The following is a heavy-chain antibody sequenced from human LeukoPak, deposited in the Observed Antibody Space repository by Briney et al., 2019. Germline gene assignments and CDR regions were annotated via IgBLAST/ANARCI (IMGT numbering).Heavy chain of an antibody. CDR2: IIPIFGTA. J-gene: IGHJ4*02. V-gene: IGHV1-69*13. D-gene: IGHD3-22*01. CDR3: ARHDSSGYYGFDY. Sequence: GASVKVSCKASGGTFSSYAISWVRQAPGHGLEWMGGIIPIFGTANYAQKFQGRVTITADESTSTAYMELSSLRSEDTAVYYCARHDSSGYYGFDYWGQGTLVTVSS. CDR1: GGTFSSYA.